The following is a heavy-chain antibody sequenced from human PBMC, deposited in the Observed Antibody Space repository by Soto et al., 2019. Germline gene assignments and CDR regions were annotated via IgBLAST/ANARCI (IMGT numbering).Heavy chain of an antibody. Sequence: QVQLQESGPGLVKPSETLSLTCTVSGGSVSSGGYFWSWIRQPPGKGLEWIGYISYSGSTKYNPSLESRVXVXVXXSTKKFSRKLASVTAADTAVYSCARAPSSSGWPDSWGQGTLVTVSS. J-gene: IGHJ4*02. CDR2: ISYSGST. V-gene: IGHV4-61*08. CDR1: GGSVSSGGYF. D-gene: IGHD6-19*01. CDR3: ARAPSSSGWPDS.